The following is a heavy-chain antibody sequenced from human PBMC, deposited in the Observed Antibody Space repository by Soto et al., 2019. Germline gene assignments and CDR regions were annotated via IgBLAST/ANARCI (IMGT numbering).Heavy chain of an antibody. V-gene: IGHV3-23*01. CDR2: ISGSGGST. D-gene: IGHD6-19*01. J-gene: IGHJ6*03. Sequence: GGSLRLSCAASGFTFSSYAMSWVRQAPGKGLEWVSVISGSGGSTYYADSVQGRFTISRDNSKNTLYLQMNSLRAEDTAIYYCARVAADYSYYHMDVWGKGTTVTVSS. CDR1: GFTFSSYA. CDR3: ARVAADYSYYHMDV.